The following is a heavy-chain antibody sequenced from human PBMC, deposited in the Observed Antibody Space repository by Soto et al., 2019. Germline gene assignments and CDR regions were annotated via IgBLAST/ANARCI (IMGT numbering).Heavy chain of an antibody. D-gene: IGHD1-26*01. CDR2: IYYSGST. CDR3: AEDNKAGSYYIYYFYCMDV. V-gene: IGHV4-30-4*01. Sequence: SETLSLTCTVSGGSISSGDYYWSWIRQPPGKCLEWIGYIYYSGSTYYNPSLKSRVTISVDTSKNQFSLKLSSVTAADTAVYSCAEDNKAGSYYIYYFYCMDVLGQGTTVNVSS. CDR1: GGSISSGDYY. J-gene: IGHJ6*02.